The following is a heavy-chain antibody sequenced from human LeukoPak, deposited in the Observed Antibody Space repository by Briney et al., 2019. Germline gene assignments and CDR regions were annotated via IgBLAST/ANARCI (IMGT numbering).Heavy chain of an antibody. CDR3: ARVRKPTKNSGYYLDY. J-gene: IGHJ4*02. CDR2: IWEDGSVN. Sequence: GESLRLSCAVSGFTFSRYGVHWVRQAAGRGPEWVAVIWEDGSVNYYPDSVKGRFTISRDKSRNTLYLQMNSLRAEDTAVYYCARVRKPTKNSGYYLDYWGQGTLVTVSS. D-gene: IGHD2-21*01. CDR1: GFTFSRYG. V-gene: IGHV3-33*01.